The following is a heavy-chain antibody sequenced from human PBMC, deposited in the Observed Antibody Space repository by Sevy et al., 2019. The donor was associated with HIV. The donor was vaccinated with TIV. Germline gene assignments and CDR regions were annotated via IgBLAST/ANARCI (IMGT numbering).Heavy chain of an antibody. Sequence: GGSLRLSCAASGFTFSSYAMHWVRQAPGKGLEWVAVISYDGSNKYYADSVKGRFTISRDKSKNTLYLQMNSLRAEDTAVYYCARGVIDSSSWYEGGQGLDYWGQGTLVTVSS. CDR3: ARGVIDSSSWYEGGQGLDY. J-gene: IGHJ4*02. CDR1: GFTFSSYA. D-gene: IGHD6-13*01. CDR2: ISYDGSNK. V-gene: IGHV3-30-3*01.